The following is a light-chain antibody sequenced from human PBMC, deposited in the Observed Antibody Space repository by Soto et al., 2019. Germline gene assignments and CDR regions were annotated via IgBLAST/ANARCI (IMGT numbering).Light chain of an antibody. CDR2: DAS. J-gene: IGKJ1*01. CDR1: QSVRNY. CDR3: QQRSKMPLT. Sequence: IVLRQGPATLSLSPGETDTRSCRASQSVRNYLAWYQQKPGQAPRLLIYDASNRATGIPARFSGTGSETDFTLTISSLEPEDFAIYYCQQRSKMPLTFGHGTKVDIK. V-gene: IGKV3-11*01.